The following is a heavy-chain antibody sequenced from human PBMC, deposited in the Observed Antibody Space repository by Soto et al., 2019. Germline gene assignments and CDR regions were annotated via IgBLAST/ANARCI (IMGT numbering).Heavy chain of an antibody. CDR2: IYYSGST. J-gene: IGHJ5*02. V-gene: IGHV4-31*03. D-gene: IGHD1-7*01. CDR1: GGSISSGGYY. CDR3: ARDKLNGYNWFDP. Sequence: PSETLSLTCTVSGGSISSGGYYWSWIRQHPGKGLEWIGYIYYSGSTYYNPSLKSRVTISVDTSKNQFSLKLSSATAADTAVYYCARDKLNGYNWFDPWGQGTLVTVSS.